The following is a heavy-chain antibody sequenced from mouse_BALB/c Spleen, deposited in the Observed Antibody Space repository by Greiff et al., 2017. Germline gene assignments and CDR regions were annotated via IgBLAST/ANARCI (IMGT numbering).Heavy chain of an antibody. CDR1: GYTFSSYW. CDR2: ILPGSGST. J-gene: IGHJ3*01. V-gene: IGHV1-9*01. Sequence: QVQLQQSGAELMKPGASVKISCKATGYTFSSYWIEWVKQRPGHGLEWIGEILPGSGSTNYNEKFKGKATFTADTSSNTAYMQLSSLTSEDSAVYYCARRDYYGSREGFAYWGQGTLVTVSA. D-gene: IGHD1-1*01. CDR3: ARRDYYGSREGFAY.